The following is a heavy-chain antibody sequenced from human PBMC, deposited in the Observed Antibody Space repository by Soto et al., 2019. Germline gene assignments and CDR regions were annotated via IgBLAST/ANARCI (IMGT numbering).Heavy chain of an antibody. J-gene: IGHJ3*02. V-gene: IGHV3-13*01. Sequence: PGGSLRLPCAASGFTLNNHPMHWVRQAPGEGLEWVSFIAPVGDTHYLGSVTSRFTISRESDKNSLYLQMNSLSAEDTAVYYCVRGGVGQQRALDIWGQGTTVTVSS. CDR1: GFTLNNHP. CDR3: VRGGVGQQRALDI. CDR2: IAPVGDT. D-gene: IGHD3-3*01.